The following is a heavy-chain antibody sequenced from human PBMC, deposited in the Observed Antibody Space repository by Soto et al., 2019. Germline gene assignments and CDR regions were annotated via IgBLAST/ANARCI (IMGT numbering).Heavy chain of an antibody. CDR3: AITRYCSGGSCYSGDYYYYGMDV. V-gene: IGHV4-31*03. CDR1: GGSISSGGYY. D-gene: IGHD2-15*01. CDR2: IYYSGST. J-gene: IGHJ6*02. Sequence: QVQLQESGPGLVKPSQTLSLTCTVSGGSISSGGYYWSWIRQHPGKGLEGIGYIYYSGSTYYNPSLKSRVTISVDTSKNQFSLKLSSVTAADTAVYYCAITRYCSGGSCYSGDYYYYGMDVWGQGTTVTVSS.